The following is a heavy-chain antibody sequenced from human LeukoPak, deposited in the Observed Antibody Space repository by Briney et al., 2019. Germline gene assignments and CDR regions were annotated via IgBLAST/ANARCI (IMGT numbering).Heavy chain of an antibody. V-gene: IGHV1-18*01. D-gene: IGHD2-2*01. J-gene: IGHJ4*02. Sequence: ASVKVSCKTYGYTFIDYGISWVRQAPGQGLEWTGWISPYNSNTRYAQKVQGRVTMTTDTSTSTAYMDLRSLRSDDTAMYYCARGASVVVVPAATPTFDYWGQGTLVTVSS. CDR3: ARGASVVVVPAATPTFDY. CDR1: GYTFIDYG. CDR2: ISPYNSNT.